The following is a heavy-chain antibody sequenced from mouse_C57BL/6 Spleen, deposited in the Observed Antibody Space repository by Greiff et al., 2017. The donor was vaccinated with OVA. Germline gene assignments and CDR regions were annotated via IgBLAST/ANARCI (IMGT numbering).Heavy chain of an antibody. V-gene: IGHV1-47*01. J-gene: IGHJ4*01. Sequence: VKLQESGAELVKPGASVKMSCKASGYTFTTYPIEWMKQNHGKSLEWIGNFHPYNDDTKYNEKFKGKATLTVEKSSSTVYLELSRLTSDDSAVYYCARRGLGYYYAMDYWGQGTSVTVSS. CDR2: FHPYNDDT. D-gene: IGHD3-3*01. CDR1: GYTFTTYP. CDR3: ARRGLGYYYAMDY.